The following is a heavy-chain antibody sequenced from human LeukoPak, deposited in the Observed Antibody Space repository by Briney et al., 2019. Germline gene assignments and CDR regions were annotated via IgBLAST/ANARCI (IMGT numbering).Heavy chain of an antibody. V-gene: IGHV3-23*01. CDR3: AKGRDEGGWYSNRALYFDY. CDR1: GFTFSSYA. CDR2: ISGSGGST. D-gene: IGHD6-19*01. Sequence: PGGSLRLSCAASGFTFSSYAMSWVRQAPGKGLEWVSVISGSGGSTSYADSVKGRVTISRDNSKTTLYLQMNSLRAEDSAVYFCAKGRDEGGWYSNRALYFDYWGQGTLVTVSS. J-gene: IGHJ4*02.